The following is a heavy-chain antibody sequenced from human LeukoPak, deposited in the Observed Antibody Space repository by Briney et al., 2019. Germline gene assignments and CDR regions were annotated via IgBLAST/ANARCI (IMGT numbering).Heavy chain of an antibody. J-gene: IGHJ4*02. V-gene: IGHV1-2*02. CDR1: GYTFTGYY. D-gene: IGHD6-13*01. CDR2: INPNSGGT. Sequence: GASVKVSCKASGYTFTGYYMHWVRQAPGQGLEWMGWINPNSGGTNYAQKFQGRVTMTRDTSISTAYMELSRLRSDDTAVYYCARSPLDLAAAAFAPSYYFDYWGQGTLVTVSS. CDR3: ARSPLDLAAAAFAPSYYFDY.